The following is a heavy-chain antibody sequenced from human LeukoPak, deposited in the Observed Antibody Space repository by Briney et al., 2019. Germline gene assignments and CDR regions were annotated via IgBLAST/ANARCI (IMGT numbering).Heavy chain of an antibody. D-gene: IGHD3-16*02. CDR2: IIPILNEI. Sequence: SVKVSCKASEGTFSTYDINWVRLVPGQGLEWMGRIIPILNEIKYAQSFKGRVTISADKYTGTAYMELRRLRSEDTAVYYCARSGAKYYDYVWGSYRPNDAFDVWGQGTMVTVSS. CDR3: ARSGAKYYDYVWGSYRPNDAFDV. CDR1: EGTFSTYD. V-gene: IGHV1-69*04. J-gene: IGHJ3*01.